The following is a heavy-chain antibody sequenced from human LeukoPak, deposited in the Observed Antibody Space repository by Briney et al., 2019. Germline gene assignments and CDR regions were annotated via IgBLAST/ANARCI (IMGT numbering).Heavy chain of an antibody. CDR3: AKDQGGSGSYYIRSYYYYYMDV. CDR1: GFTFSSYG. D-gene: IGHD3-10*01. V-gene: IGHV3-30*02. Sequence: GGSLRLSCAASGFTFSSYGMHWVRQAPGKGLEWVAFIRYDGSNKYYADSVKGRFTISRDNSKNTLYLQMNSLRAEDTAVYYCAKDQGGSGSYYIRSYYYYYMDVWGKGTTVTISS. J-gene: IGHJ6*03. CDR2: IRYDGSNK.